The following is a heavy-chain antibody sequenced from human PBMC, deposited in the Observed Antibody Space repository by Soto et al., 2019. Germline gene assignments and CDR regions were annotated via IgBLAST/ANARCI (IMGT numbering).Heavy chain of an antibody. CDR3: VRAVAVSAVFDY. D-gene: IGHD6-19*01. Sequence: QVQLVQSGAEEKKPGASVKVSCKASGYTFTGYAMHWVRQAPGQRLEWMGWINAGNGNKKYSQKFQGGSTVTRDIAESTIYREISSVRTEGTAGSYCVRAVAVSAVFDYWGQGTLVTVSS. J-gene: IGHJ4*02. CDR1: GYTFTGYA. CDR2: INAGNGNK. V-gene: IGHV1-3*05.